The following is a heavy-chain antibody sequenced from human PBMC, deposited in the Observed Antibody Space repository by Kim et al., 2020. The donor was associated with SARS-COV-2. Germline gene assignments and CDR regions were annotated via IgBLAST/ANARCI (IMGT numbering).Heavy chain of an antibody. CDR3: ARDQDDILTGYTEYFQH. Sequence: FQGRVTITRDTSASTAYMELRSLRSEDTAVYYCARDQDDILTGYTEYFQHWGQGTLVTVSS. J-gene: IGHJ1*01. V-gene: IGHV1-3*01. D-gene: IGHD3-9*01.